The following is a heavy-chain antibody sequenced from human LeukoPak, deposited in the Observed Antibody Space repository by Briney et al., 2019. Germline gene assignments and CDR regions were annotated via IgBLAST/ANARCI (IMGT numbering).Heavy chain of an antibody. CDR2: ISSSSSTI. CDR1: GFTFSSYS. V-gene: IGHV3-48*04. D-gene: IGHD3-9*01. Sequence: GGSLRLSCAASGFTFSSYSMNWVRQAPGKGLEWVSYISSSSSTIYYADSVKGRFTISRDNAKNSLYLQMNSLRAEDTAVYYCARDATVGRYFDWLGVGAFDIWGQGTMVTVSS. J-gene: IGHJ3*02. CDR3: ARDATVGRYFDWLGVGAFDI.